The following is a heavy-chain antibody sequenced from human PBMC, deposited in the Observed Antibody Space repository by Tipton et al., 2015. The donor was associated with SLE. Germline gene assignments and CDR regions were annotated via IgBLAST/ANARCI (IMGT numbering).Heavy chain of an antibody. V-gene: IGHV4-34*01. Sequence: TLSLTCAVSGASFSANYWGWIRQPPGKGLEWIGESDQRGSTNYNPSLKSRVTISLDTFRNQFSLKLTSVTAADTAVYYCARGHRQITVFGDWGQGTLVTVSS. CDR2: SDQRGST. CDR1: GASFSANY. D-gene: IGHD3-3*01. J-gene: IGHJ4*02. CDR3: ARGHRQITVFGD.